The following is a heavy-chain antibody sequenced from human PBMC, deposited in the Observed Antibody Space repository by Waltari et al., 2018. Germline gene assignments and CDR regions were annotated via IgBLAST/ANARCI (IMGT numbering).Heavy chain of an antibody. Sequence: QVQLQESGPGPVKSSETLSLTCAVSGGSINNYYWAWIRKPPGKGLEWIASVYFTGSANSSPSLKSRVSVSVDTSKNQFSRRLHSVTPADTAVYYCARVYGHYELLASSYSPYYYYYMDVWGKGTAVTVS. D-gene: IGHD3-9*01. J-gene: IGHJ6*03. CDR2: VYFTGSA. CDR1: GGSINNYY. CDR3: ARVYGHYELLASSYSPYYYYYMDV. V-gene: IGHV4-59*01.